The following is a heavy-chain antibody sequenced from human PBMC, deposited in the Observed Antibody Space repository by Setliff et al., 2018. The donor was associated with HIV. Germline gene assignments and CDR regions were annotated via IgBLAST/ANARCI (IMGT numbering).Heavy chain of an antibody. CDR2: IYTSGRT. J-gene: IGHJ4*02. V-gene: IGHV4-61*02. D-gene: IGHD3-22*01. CDR1: GDSISSGSYY. Sequence: TLSLTCSVSGDSISSGSYYWSWIRLPAGKGLEWIGLIYTSGRTNYNPSLKSRVTISVDRSKNQFSLNLSSVTAADTALYYCASLFHDTSAPWLYYFDYWGQGTLVTVSS. CDR3: ASLFHDTSAPWLYYFDY.